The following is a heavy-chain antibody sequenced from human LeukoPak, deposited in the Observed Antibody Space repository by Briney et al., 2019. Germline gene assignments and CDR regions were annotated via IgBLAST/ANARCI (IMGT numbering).Heavy chain of an antibody. J-gene: IGHJ5*02. D-gene: IGHD2/OR15-2a*01. CDR2: VYYNGNT. CDR3: ARLLSPGWFDP. Sequence: PSETLSLTCTVSGGSISSNSYYWGWIRQPPGKGLEWIANVYYNGNTYYNSSLKSRVTISADTSKNQFSLNLRSVTAADTAVYYCARLLSPGWFDPWGQGTLVTVSS. V-gene: IGHV4-39*01. CDR1: GGSISSNSYY.